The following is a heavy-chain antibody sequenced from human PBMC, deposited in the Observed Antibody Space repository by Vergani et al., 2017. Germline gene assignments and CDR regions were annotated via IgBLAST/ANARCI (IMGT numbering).Heavy chain of an antibody. D-gene: IGHD4-23*01. CDR3: ARAFYGGNDCFDY. Sequence: QVQLQESGPGLVKPSETLSLTCTVSGGSISSYYWSWIRQPPGKGLEWIGYIYYSGSTNYNPSLKSRVTISVDTSKNQFSLKLSSVTAADTAVYYCARAFYGGNDCFDYWGQGTLVTVSS. V-gene: IGHV4-59*01. J-gene: IGHJ4*02. CDR2: IYYSGST. CDR1: GGSISSYY.